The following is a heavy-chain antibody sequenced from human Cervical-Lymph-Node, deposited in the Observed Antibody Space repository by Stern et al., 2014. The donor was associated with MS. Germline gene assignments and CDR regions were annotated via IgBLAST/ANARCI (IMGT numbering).Heavy chain of an antibody. CDR2: ISADSGAT. CDR1: GYTFTSYG. V-gene: IGHV1-18*01. Sequence: VQLVQSGPEVKKPGASLIVSCKASGYTFTSYGIRWVRQAPGQGLEWVGWISADSGATKYVQNLRDRITLTRDTSTGTAYMELRTLRYEDTAVYYCARDKMHAFDYWGQGTLVSVSS. J-gene: IGHJ4*02. D-gene: IGHD2-8*01. CDR3: ARDKMHAFDY.